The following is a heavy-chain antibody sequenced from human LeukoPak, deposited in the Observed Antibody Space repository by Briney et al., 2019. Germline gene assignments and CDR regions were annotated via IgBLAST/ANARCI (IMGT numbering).Heavy chain of an antibody. D-gene: IGHD3-16*02. V-gene: IGHV3-7*01. CDR3: ARDRYTSY. CDR1: GITFSSYW. Sequence: GGSLRLSCAASGITFSSYWMTWVRQAPGRGLEWVANIKQDGNEKYYMDSVKGRFTISRDNAKNSLYLQMNSLRAEDTAVYYCARDRYTSYWGQGTLVTVSS. J-gene: IGHJ4*02. CDR2: IKQDGNEK.